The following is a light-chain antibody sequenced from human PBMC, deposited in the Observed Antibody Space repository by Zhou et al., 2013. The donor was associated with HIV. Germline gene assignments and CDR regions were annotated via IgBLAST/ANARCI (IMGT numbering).Light chain of an antibody. CDR3: QQYYDNLWT. CDR1: QFIRSD. J-gene: IGKJ1*01. V-gene: IGKV1-6*01. Sequence: AIQMTQSPSSLSASVGDRVTITCRASQFIRSDLGWYQQKPGKAPNLLIYGASTLQSGVPSRFSGSGSGTDFTLTIDCLQSDDFATYFCQQYYDNLWTFGQGT. CDR2: GAS.